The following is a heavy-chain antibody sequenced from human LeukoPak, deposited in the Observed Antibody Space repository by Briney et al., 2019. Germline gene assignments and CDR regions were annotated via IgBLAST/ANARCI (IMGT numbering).Heavy chain of an antibody. D-gene: IGHD4-23*01. J-gene: IGHJ4*02. CDR2: IYYSGST. V-gene: IGHV4-59*08. Sequence: SETLSLTCTVSGGSISSYYWSWIRQPPGKGLEWIGYIYYSGSTNYNPSLKSRVTISVDTSKNQFSLKLSSVTAADTAVYYCARQRDWDGGYFDYWGQGTLVTVSS. CDR1: GGSISSYY. CDR3: ARQRDWDGGYFDY.